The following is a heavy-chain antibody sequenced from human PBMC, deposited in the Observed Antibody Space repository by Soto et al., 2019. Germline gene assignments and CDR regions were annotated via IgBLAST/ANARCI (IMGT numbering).Heavy chain of an antibody. Sequence: TSETLSLTCTVSGGSISSGGYYWSWIRQHPGKGLEWIGYIYYSGSTYYNPSLKSRVTISVDTSKNQFSLKLSSVTAADTAVYYCARAPGRVPAAPNWFDPWGQGTLVTVSS. CDR1: GGSISSGGYY. D-gene: IGHD2-2*01. V-gene: IGHV4-31*03. CDR3: ARAPGRVPAAPNWFDP. CDR2: IYYSGST. J-gene: IGHJ5*02.